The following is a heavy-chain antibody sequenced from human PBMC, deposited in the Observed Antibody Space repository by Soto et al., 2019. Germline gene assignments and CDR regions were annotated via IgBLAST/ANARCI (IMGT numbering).Heavy chain of an antibody. D-gene: IGHD3-3*01. CDR2: ISGSGGST. CDR3: AKDGAYDFWSGYYNS. V-gene: IGHV3-23*01. J-gene: IGHJ4*02. CDR1: GFTFSSYA. Sequence: GGSLRLSCAASGFTFSSYAMSWVRQAPGKGLEWVSAISGSGGSTYYADSVKGRFTISRDNSKNTLYLQMNSLRAEDTAVYYCAKDGAYDFWSGYYNSWGQGTLVTVSS.